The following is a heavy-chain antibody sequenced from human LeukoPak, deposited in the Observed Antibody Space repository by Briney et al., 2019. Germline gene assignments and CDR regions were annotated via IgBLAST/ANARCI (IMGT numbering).Heavy chain of an antibody. CDR1: GGSITSGSYY. J-gene: IGHJ6*03. V-gene: IGHV4-61*02. CDR3: VRGHPDKTYYYYMDV. Sequence: SQTLSLTCTVSGGSITSGSYYWSWVRQPAGKGLEWLGRIYFSGSTTYNPSLESRVTMSVDTSKNQISLRLDSATAADTAVYYCVRGHPDKTYYYYMDVWGNGTTVTVSS. CDR2: IYFSGST.